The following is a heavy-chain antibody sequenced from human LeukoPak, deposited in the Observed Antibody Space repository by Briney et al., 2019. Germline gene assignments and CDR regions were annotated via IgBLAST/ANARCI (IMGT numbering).Heavy chain of an antibody. D-gene: IGHD6-19*01. CDR1: GGSVSSGTYY. J-gene: IGHJ4*02. CDR2: RSNTGSA. CDR3: ARSDYSSGWFDFDY. V-gene: IGHV4-61*01. Sequence: SETLSLTCTISGGSVSSGTYYWNWIRQPPGQALEWIGYRSNTGSANYNPSLKSRVTISVDTSKNQFSLRLSSLTAADTAVYYCARSDYSSGWFDFDYWGQGTLVTVSS.